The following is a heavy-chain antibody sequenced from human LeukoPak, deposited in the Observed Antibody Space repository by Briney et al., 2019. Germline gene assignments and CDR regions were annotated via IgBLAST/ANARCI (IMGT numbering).Heavy chain of an antibody. J-gene: IGHJ6*02. D-gene: IGHD5-12*01. Sequence: ASVKVSCKASGYTFTGYYMHWVRQAPGQGLEWVGWINPNSGGTNYAQKFQGRVTMTRDTSISTAYMELSRLRSDDTAVYYCARDGYDSSLYYYYYGMDVWGQGTTVTVSS. CDR1: GYTFTGYY. CDR3: ARDGYDSSLYYYYYGMDV. CDR2: INPNSGGT. V-gene: IGHV1-2*02.